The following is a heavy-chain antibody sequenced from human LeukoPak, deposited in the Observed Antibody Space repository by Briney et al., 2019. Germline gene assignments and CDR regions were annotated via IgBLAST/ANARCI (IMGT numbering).Heavy chain of an antibody. CDR3: ARDQGYGGHWYFDL. CDR1: GGSISSGNYY. V-gene: IGHV4-61*02. J-gene: IGHJ2*01. D-gene: IGHD5-12*01. Sequence: SQTLSLTCTVSGGSISSGNYYWSWIRQPAGKGLEWIGRIYTSGSTNYNPSLKSRVTISVDTSKNQFSLKLSSVTAADTAVYYCARDQGYGGHWYFDLRGRGTLVTVSS. CDR2: IYTSGST.